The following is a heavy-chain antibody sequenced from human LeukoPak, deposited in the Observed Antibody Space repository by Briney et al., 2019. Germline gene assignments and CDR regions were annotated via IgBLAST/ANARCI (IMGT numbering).Heavy chain of an antibody. CDR2: IYYSGST. CDR1: GGSISSGGYY. D-gene: IGHD2-2*01. J-gene: IGHJ3*02. CDR3: ATGKVPLGYCSSTSCPGAFDI. Sequence: NPSETLPLTCTVSGGSISSGGYYWSWIRQHPGKGLEWIGYIYYSGSTYYNPSLKSRVTISVDTSKNQFSLKLSSVTAADTAVYYCATGKVPLGYCSSTSCPGAFDIWGQGTMVTVSS. V-gene: IGHV4-31*03.